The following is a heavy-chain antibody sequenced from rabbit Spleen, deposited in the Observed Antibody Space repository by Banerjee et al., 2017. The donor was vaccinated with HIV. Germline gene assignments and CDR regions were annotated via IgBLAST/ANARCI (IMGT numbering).Heavy chain of an antibody. D-gene: IGHD1-1*01. Sequence: QEQLEESGGGLVKPEGSLTLTCTASGFSFSYSSYMCWVRQAPGKGLEWIACIDAGSSGFTYFATWAKGRFTISKTSSTTVTLQMTRLTAADTATYFCARDTSSSFSSYGMDLWGPGTLVTVS. CDR2: IDAGSSGFT. V-gene: IGHV1S45*01. J-gene: IGHJ6*01. CDR3: ARDTSSSFSSYGMDL. CDR1: GFSFSYSSY.